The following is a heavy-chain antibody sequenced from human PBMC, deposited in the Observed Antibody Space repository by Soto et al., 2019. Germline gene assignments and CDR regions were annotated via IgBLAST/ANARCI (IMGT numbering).Heavy chain of an antibody. CDR3: ARPVNYYYYYMDV. V-gene: IGHV4-39*01. Sequence: KPSETLSLTCTVSGGSISSSTSYWGWIRQPPGKGLEWIGSINYSGSTYYSPSLKSRVTISADTSKNQFSLKLSSVTAADTAVYYCARPVNYYYYYMDVWGKGTMVTVSS. CDR1: GGSISSSTSY. CDR2: INYSGST. J-gene: IGHJ6*03.